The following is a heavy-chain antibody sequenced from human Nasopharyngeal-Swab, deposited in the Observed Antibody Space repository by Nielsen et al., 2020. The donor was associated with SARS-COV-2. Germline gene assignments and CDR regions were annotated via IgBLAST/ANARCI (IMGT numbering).Heavy chain of an antibody. V-gene: IGHV7-4-1*02. D-gene: IGHD6-19*01. CDR3: ARFTRERPRAGFDS. J-gene: IGHJ4*02. CDR2: CSTNTGNP. Sequence: VRQAPGPGLEWMGWCSTNTGNPTYAQSFAGRFVYSLETTVSTAYLQISSLKAEDTAVYFCARFTRERPRAGFDSWGQGTLVTVSS.